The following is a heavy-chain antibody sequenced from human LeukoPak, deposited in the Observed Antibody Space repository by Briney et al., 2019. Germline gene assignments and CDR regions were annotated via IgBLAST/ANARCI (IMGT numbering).Heavy chain of an antibody. CDR1: GFTFSSYA. CDR2: ISSNGGST. D-gene: IGHD3-16*01. Sequence: GGSLRLSCSASGFTFSSYAMHWVRQAPGKGLEYVSAISSNGGSTYYADSVKGRFTISRDNSKNTLYLQMSSLRAEDTAVYYCSRWTFENDAFDIWGQGTMVTVSS. CDR3: SRWTFENDAFDI. J-gene: IGHJ3*02. V-gene: IGHV3-64D*06.